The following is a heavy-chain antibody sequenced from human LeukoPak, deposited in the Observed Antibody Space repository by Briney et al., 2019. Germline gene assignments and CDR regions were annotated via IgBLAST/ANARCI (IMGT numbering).Heavy chain of an antibody. V-gene: IGHV1-18*01. CDR1: GYTYTSYG. CDR3: ARGEGGEYYYGSGSYLGVDY. J-gene: IGHJ4*02. D-gene: IGHD3-10*01. Sequence: GASVKVSCKASGYTYTSYGISWVRQAPGQGREWMGWISAYNGNTNYAQKLQGRVTMTTDTSTSTAYMELRSLRSDDTAVYYCARGEGGEYYYGSGSYLGVDYWGQGTLVTVSS. CDR2: ISAYNGNT.